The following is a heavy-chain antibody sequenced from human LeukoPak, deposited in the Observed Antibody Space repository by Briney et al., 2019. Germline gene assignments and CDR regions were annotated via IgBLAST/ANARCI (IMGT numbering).Heavy chain of an antibody. CDR2: IWYDGSNK. CDR1: GFTFSSYG. J-gene: IGHJ4*02. V-gene: IGHV3-33*01. Sequence: PGGSLRLSCAASGFTFSSYGMHWVRRAPGKGLEWVAVIWYDGSNKYYADSVKGRFTISRDNSKNTLYLQMNSLRAEDTAVYYCARDLRRVVTAIGYWGQGTLVTVSS. D-gene: IGHD2-21*02. CDR3: ARDLRRVVTAIGY.